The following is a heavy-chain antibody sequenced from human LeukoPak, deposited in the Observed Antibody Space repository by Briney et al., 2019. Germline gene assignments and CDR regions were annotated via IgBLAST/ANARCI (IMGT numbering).Heavy chain of an antibody. CDR2: IHYSGST. D-gene: IGHD2-15*01. CDR3: ARRQGGSSGYFDY. Sequence: SETLSLTCTVSGGSISSSSYYWGWIRQPPGKGLEWIGSIHYSGSTYDNPSLKSRVTISVDTSKNQFSLKLRSVTAADTAVYYCARRQGGSSGYFDYWGQGTLVTVSS. J-gene: IGHJ4*02. CDR1: GGSISSSSYY. V-gene: IGHV4-39*01.